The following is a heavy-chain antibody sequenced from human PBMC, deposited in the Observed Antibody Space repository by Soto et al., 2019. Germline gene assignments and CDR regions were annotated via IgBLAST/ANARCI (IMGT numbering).Heavy chain of an antibody. J-gene: IGHJ6*02. CDR3: ARGRVVRGVIEDYYYHGMEV. D-gene: IGHD3-10*01. CDR2: ISAYNDNT. CDR1: RYTFTIYG. Sequence: ASGKVCCKASRYTFTIYGISWVLHPPVQGLWLMGWISAYNDNTNYAQKLQGRGTMTTDTSTITAYLELRSLTSHDPAMYYCARGRVVRGVIEDYYYHGMEVWGQGSTVKVSS. V-gene: IGHV1-18*01.